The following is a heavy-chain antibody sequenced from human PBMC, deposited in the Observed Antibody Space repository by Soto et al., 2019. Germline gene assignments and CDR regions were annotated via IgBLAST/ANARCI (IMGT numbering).Heavy chain of an antibody. D-gene: IGHD3-10*01. J-gene: IGHJ6*02. CDR2: SFYSGIT. CDR3: ARGSGVGVAGMDV. Sequence: QVQLQESGPRLVKPLQTLSLTCTVSGDSINSGDYYWSWIRQPPGRGLEWVGYSFYSGITDYNPSLKSRITISRATSKNQFSLRLNSVTAADTAVYFCARGSGVGVAGMDVWGQGTTVSVSS. CDR1: GDSINSGDYY. V-gene: IGHV4-30-4*01.